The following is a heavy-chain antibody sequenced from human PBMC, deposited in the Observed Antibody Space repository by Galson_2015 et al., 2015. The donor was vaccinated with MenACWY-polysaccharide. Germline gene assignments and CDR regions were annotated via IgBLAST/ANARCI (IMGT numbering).Heavy chain of an antibody. CDR1: GSRFSHSG. J-gene: IGHJ3*02. Sequence: SLRLSCAASGSRFSHSGMHWVRQAPGKGLEWVAVIQYDGSTIVYADSVKGRFTISRDNSKNTLFLEMNSLGAEDTAVYYCAREGSRIVFHAFDTWGQGTMVTVSS. D-gene: IGHD6-13*01. CDR2: IQYDGSTI. CDR3: AREGSRIVFHAFDT. V-gene: IGHV3-33*01.